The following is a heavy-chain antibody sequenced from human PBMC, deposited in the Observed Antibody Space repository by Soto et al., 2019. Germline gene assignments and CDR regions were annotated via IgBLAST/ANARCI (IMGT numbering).Heavy chain of an antibody. Sequence: SETLSLTCAVYGGSFCGSYSSWIRQPPGKGLEWIGEIHHSGSTNYNPSLKSRVTMSVDTSKNQFSLKLSSVTAADTAVYYCGRGKGLGGRFSHYITIKPPSSCYIGGQGTVVTVSS. CDR3: GRGKGLGGRFSHYITIKPPSSCYI. J-gene: IGHJ3*02. V-gene: IGHV4-34*01. D-gene: IGHD3-10*01. CDR1: GGSFCGSY. CDR2: IHHSGST.